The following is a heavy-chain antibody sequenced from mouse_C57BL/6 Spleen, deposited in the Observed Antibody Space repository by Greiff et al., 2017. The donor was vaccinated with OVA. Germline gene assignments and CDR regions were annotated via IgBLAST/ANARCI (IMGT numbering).Heavy chain of an antibody. Sequence: EVKLMESGEGLVKPGGSLKLSCAASGFTFSSYAMSWVRQTPEKRLEWVAYISSGGDYIYYADTVKGRFTISRDNARNTLYLQMSSLKSEDTAMYYCTREGVTGPFAYWGQGTLVTVSA. CDR3: TREGVTGPFAY. D-gene: IGHD2-1*01. CDR1: GFTFSSYA. J-gene: IGHJ3*01. V-gene: IGHV5-9-1*02. CDR2: ISSGGDYI.